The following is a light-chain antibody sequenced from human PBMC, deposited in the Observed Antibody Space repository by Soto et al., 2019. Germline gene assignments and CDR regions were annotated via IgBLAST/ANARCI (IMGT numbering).Light chain of an antibody. CDR2: GAS. J-gene: IGKJ2*01. CDR3: QQYGGSSLYT. CDR1: QSVSSSY. Sequence: EIVLTQSPGTLSLSPGERATLSCRASQSVSSSYLGWYQQKPGQAPRLLIYGASSRATGIPDRFSGSGSGTDFXLXXSRXXPXXXAXYYCQQYGGSSLYTFGQGTKLEIK. V-gene: IGKV3-20*01.